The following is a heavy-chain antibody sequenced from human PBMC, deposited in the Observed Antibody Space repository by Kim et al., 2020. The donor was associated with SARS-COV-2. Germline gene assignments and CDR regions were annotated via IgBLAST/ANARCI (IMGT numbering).Heavy chain of an antibody. V-gene: IGHV3-21*01. CDR3: AGGPGLTVTTPNDFDY. J-gene: IGHJ4*02. D-gene: IGHD4-17*01. Sequence: SLKGRFASARDNAKNSMYLQMNSLRAEDTAVYYCAGGPGLTVTTPNDFDYWGQGTLVTVSS.